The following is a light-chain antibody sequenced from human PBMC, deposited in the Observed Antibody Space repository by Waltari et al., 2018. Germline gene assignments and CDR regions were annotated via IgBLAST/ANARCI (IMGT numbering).Light chain of an antibody. J-gene: IGKJ2*01. V-gene: IGKV1-5*03. Sequence: DIQMTQSPSTLSASVGDIVTITCRASQSISSWLAWYQQKPGKAPKLLIYKASSLESGVPSRCSGSGSGTEFTLTISSLQPDDFATYYCQQYNSYSYTFGQGTKLEIK. CDR2: KAS. CDR1: QSISSW. CDR3: QQYNSYSYT.